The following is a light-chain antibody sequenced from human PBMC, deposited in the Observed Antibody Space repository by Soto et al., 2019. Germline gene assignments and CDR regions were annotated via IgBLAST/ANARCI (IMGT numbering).Light chain of an antibody. J-gene: IGLJ2*01. CDR3: SSYTSSSTPVV. Sequence: QSALTQPASVSGSPGQSITISCTGTSSDVGGYNYVSWYQQHPGKAPKLMIYDVSNRPSGVSNRFSGSKSGNTASLTISGLQGDDEADYFCSSYTSSSTPVVFGGGTQVTV. CDR2: DVS. CDR1: SSDVGGYNY. V-gene: IGLV2-14*01.